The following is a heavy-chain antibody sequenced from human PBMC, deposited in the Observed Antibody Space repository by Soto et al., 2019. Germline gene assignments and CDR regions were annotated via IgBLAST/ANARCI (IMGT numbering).Heavy chain of an antibody. D-gene: IGHD2-15*01. V-gene: IGHV4-31*03. CDR1: GGSISSGGYY. CDR2: IYYSGST. J-gene: IGHJ6*03. CDR3: AREKHCSGGSCYSLYYYYMDV. Sequence: KPSETLSLTCTVSGGSISSGGYYWSWIRQHPGKGLEWIGYIYYSGSTYYNPSLKSRVTISVDTSKNQFSLKLSSVTAADTAVYYCAREKHCSGGSCYSLYYYYMDVWGKGTTVTVSS.